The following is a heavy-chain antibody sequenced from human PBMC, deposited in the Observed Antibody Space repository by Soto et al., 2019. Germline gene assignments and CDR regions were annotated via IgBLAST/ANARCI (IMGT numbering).Heavy chain of an antibody. V-gene: IGHV3-48*03. Sequence: GGSLRLSCAASGLTVTGFEMNWVRQSPGKGLEWVSYISSSGATMYYTDSVRGRFTISRDNAKNSLYLQMNSLRAEDTAVYYCARAELRYFDWSPSTYWGQGTLVTVSS. D-gene: IGHD3-9*01. CDR2: ISSSGATM. J-gene: IGHJ4*02. CDR1: GLTVTGFE. CDR3: ARAELRYFDWSPSTY.